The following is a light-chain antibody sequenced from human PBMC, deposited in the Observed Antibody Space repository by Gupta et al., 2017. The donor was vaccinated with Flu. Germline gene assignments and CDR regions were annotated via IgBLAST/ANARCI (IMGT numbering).Light chain of an antibody. V-gene: IGKV1-39*01. CDR3: QQSYSTPGYS. J-gene: IGKJ2*03. CDR2: AAS. CDR1: QSISSY. Sequence: DIQMTQYPSSLSASVGDRVTITCRGSQSISSYLNWYQQKPGKAPKLLIYAASSLQSGGPSRFSGSGSGTDFTLTISSLQPEDFATYYCQQSYSTPGYSFGQGTKLEIK.